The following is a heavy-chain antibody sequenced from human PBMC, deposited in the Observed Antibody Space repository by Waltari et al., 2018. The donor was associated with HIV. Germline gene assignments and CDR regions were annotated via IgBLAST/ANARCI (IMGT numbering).Heavy chain of an antibody. CDR2: MYTSGTT. J-gene: IGHJ4*02. CDR3: ARRGDGFNQHARLDH. Sequence: QLHLQESGPGLVKPSETLALTCTVSGGSITRNEFYWAWIRQPPGKGLEAIGLMYTSGTTDYHPSLKSRVSMSRDTSKNRFSLRLHSVTAADTAIYYCARRGDGFNQHARLDHWGPGTLVTVSS. CDR1: GGSITRNEFY. D-gene: IGHD2-2*01. V-gene: IGHV4-39*01.